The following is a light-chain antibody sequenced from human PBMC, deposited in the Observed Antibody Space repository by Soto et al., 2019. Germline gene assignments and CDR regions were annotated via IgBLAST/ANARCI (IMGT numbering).Light chain of an antibody. V-gene: IGKV3-20*01. J-gene: IGKJ4*01. Sequence: IVLTQSPDTLSLTPGEGATLSCRASHSVSGRYLAWYQQKPGQAPRLLIYDASSGATGIPDRFSGSGSGTDFTLTISSLEPEDSAVYYCQQYGSSPLLTFGGGTKVDIK. CDR1: HSVSGRY. CDR3: QQYGSSPLLT. CDR2: DAS.